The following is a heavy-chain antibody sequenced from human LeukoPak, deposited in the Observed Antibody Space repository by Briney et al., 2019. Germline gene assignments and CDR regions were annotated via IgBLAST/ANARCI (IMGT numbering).Heavy chain of an antibody. V-gene: IGHV1-69*13. D-gene: IGHD2-21*01. CDR3: ARSTLSIPQFAPFDY. Sequence: WASVKVSCKASGGTFSSYAISWVRQAPGQGLEWMGGIIPIFGTANYAQKFQGRVTITADESTSTAYMELSSLRSEDTAVYYCARSTLSIPQFAPFDYWGQGTLVTVSS. J-gene: IGHJ4*02. CDR2: IIPIFGTA. CDR1: GGTFSSYA.